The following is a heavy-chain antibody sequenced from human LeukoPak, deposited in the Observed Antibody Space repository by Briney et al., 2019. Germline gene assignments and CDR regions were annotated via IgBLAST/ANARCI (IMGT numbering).Heavy chain of an antibody. CDR1: GFTFSSYS. CDR2: ISSSSSYI. D-gene: IGHD1-26*01. Sequence: GGSLRLSCAASGFTFSSYSMNWVRQAPGKGLEWVSSISSSSSYIYYADSVKGRFTISRDNAKNSLYLQMNSLRAEDTAVYYCARDARRSIVGASFDYWGQGTLVTVSS. V-gene: IGHV3-21*01. CDR3: ARDARRSIVGASFDY. J-gene: IGHJ4*02.